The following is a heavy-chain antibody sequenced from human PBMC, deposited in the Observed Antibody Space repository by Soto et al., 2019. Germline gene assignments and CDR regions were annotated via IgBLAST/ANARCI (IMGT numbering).Heavy chain of an antibody. CDR2: IKQDGSEK. CDR3: AREAVADSGWDGGYFDY. CDR1: GFTFSSYW. V-gene: IGHV3-7*01. D-gene: IGHD6-19*01. Sequence: GGSLRLSCAASGFTFSSYWMSWVRQASGKGLEWVANIKQDGSEKYYVDSVKGRFTISRDNAKNSLYLQMNSLRAEDTAVYYCAREAVADSGWDGGYFDYWGQGTLVTVSS. J-gene: IGHJ4*02.